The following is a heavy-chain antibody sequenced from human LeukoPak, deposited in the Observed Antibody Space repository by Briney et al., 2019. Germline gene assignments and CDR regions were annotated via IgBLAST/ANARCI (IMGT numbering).Heavy chain of an antibody. J-gene: IGHJ6*02. CDR1: GFTVSSNY. CDR2: IYSGGSP. Sequence: PAGGSLRLSCAASGFTVSSNYMSWVRQAPGKGLEWVSVIYSGGSPYYADSVKGRFTISRDNSKNTLYLQMNSLRAEDTAVYYCARDIFGELSSGMDVWGQGTTVTVSS. CDR3: ARDIFGELSSGMDV. D-gene: IGHD3-10*02. V-gene: IGHV3-53*01.